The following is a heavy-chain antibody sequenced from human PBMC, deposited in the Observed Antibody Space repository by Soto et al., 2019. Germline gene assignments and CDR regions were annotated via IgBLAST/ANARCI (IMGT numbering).Heavy chain of an antibody. J-gene: IGHJ4*02. CDR1: GVTVGNNY. Sequence: EVRLVESGVGLVQPGGSLRLSCAASGVTVGNNYMSRVRQAPGKGLEWVSVTYSGGDTRYADSVKGRFTMSRDSTKNTVYLQMDGLRPVETAVYFCARNVAVTDLGYWGQGSVVTVSS. CDR2: TYSGGDT. CDR3: ARNVAVTDLGY. D-gene: IGHD2-21*02. V-gene: IGHV3-66*01.